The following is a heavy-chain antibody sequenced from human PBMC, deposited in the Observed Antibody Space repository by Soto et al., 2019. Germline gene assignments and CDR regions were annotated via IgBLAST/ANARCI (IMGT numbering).Heavy chain of an antibody. CDR2: IYPGDSDT. CDR3: ARQSTVAATPYYSYGMDV. CDR1: GYSSSNSW. Sequence: RGESLKISCKGSGYSSSNSWIGWVRQPPGKGLEWMGIIYPGDSDTRYSPSFQGQVTISADKSISTAYLEWSSLKASDTAMYYCARQSTVAATPYYSYGMDVWGQGTTVTVSS. J-gene: IGHJ6*02. V-gene: IGHV5-51*01. D-gene: IGHD2-15*01.